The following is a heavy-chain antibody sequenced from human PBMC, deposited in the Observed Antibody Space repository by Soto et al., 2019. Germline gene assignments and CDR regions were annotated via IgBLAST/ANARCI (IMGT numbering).Heavy chain of an antibody. CDR3: ARGGYYYDPSRAPFDY. Sequence: SQTLSLTCVISGDSVSSKSAAWNWIRQSPSRGLEWLGRTYYRSKWYNDYAVSVKSRITINPDTSKNQFSLQLNSVTPEDTAVYYCARGGYYYDPSRAPFDYWGQGTLVTVS. CDR1: GDSVSSKSAA. CDR2: TYYRSKWYN. V-gene: IGHV6-1*01. J-gene: IGHJ4*02. D-gene: IGHD3-22*01.